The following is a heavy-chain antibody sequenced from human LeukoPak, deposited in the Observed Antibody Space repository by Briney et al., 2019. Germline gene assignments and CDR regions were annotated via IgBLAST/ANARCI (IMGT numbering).Heavy chain of an antibody. Sequence: PGGSLRLSCAASGFTFSSYWMSWVRQAPGKGLEWVANIKQDGSEKYYVDSVKGRFTISRDNAKNSLYLQMSSLRAEDTAVYYCARGYGDYSVDYYYYYGMDVWGQGTTVTVSS. CDR3: ARGYGDYSVDYYYYYGMDV. CDR2: IKQDGSEK. J-gene: IGHJ6*02. CDR1: GFTFSSYW. D-gene: IGHD4-17*01. V-gene: IGHV3-7*01.